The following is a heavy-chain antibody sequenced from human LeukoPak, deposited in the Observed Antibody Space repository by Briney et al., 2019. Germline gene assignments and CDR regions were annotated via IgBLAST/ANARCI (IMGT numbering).Heavy chain of an antibody. J-gene: IGHJ6*02. D-gene: IGHD3-22*01. CDR2: IYYSGST. V-gene: IGHV4-31*03. CDR3: ALLIVVVTPSYYYYYGMDV. Sequence: SSQTLSLTCTVSGVSISSGGYYWSWIRQHPGKGLEWIGYIYYSGSTYYNPSLKSRVTISVDTSKNQFSLKLSSVTAADTAVYYCALLIVVVTPSYYYYYGMDVWGQGTTVTVSS. CDR1: GVSISSGGYY.